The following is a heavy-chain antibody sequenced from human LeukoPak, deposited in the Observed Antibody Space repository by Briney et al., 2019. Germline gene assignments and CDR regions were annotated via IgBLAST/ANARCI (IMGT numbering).Heavy chain of an antibody. CDR1: GGSISSHY. CDR2: IYTSGST. Sequence: SETLSLTCTVSGGSISSHYWSWIRQPAGKGLEWIGRIYTSGSTNYNPSLKSRVAMSVDTSKNQFSLKLSSVTAADTAVYYCARDFEFGYSGYEVFDYWGQGTLVTVSS. CDR3: ARDFEFGYSGYEVFDY. J-gene: IGHJ4*02. V-gene: IGHV4-4*07. D-gene: IGHD5-12*01.